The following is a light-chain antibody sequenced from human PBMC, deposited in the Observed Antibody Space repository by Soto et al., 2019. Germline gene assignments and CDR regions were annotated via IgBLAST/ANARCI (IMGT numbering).Light chain of an antibody. CDR2: RTI. CDR3: LLYYGSAQRV. J-gene: IGLJ1*01. CDR1: TGAVTNDYY. Sequence: QAVVTQEPSLTVSPGGTVTRTCASSTGAVTNDYYPSWFQQRPGQPPRALIYRTINKHSWTPARFSGSLLGDKAALTVSGVQPEDEAVYYCLLYYGSAQRVFGTGTKV. V-gene: IGLV7-43*01.